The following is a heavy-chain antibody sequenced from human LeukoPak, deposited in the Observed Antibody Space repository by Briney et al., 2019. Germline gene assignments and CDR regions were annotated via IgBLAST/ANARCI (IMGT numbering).Heavy chain of an antibody. J-gene: IGHJ6*04. CDR1: GGSISSGGYY. CDR2: IYYSGST. D-gene: IGHD3-10*01. V-gene: IGHV4-31*03. Sequence: SETLSLTCTVSGGSISSGGYYWSWIRQRPGKGLEWIGYIYYSGSTYYNPSLKSRVTISVDTSKNQFSLKLSSVTAADTAVYYCARSYGSGSSYGMDVWGKGTTVTVSS. CDR3: ARSYGSGSSYGMDV.